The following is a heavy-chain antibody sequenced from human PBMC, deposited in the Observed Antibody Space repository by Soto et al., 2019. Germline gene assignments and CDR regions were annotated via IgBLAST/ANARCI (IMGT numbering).Heavy chain of an antibody. V-gene: IGHV1-8*01. CDR3: EVTTGY. D-gene: IGHD2-21*02. CDR2: VSPGNGNA. Sequence: QVQVVQSRAEVKKPGASVQVSCKTSGYTFTDYDINWVRQATGQGREWMGCVSPGNGNAGYAPQFQGRVTMTSDTSISTVYMELSSLTSEDTAVYFCEVTTGYWGQGTKVTVSS. J-gene: IGHJ4*02. CDR1: GYTFTDYD.